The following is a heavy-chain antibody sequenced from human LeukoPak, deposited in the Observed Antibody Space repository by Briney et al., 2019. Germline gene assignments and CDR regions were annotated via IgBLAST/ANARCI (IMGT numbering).Heavy chain of an antibody. V-gene: IGHV3-30*18. D-gene: IGHD7-27*01. CDR2: ISYDGSNK. Sequence: GRSLRLSCAASGFTFSSYGMHWVRQAPGKGLEWVAVISYDGSNKYYADSVKGRFTTSRDNSKNTLYLQMNSLRAEDTAVYYCAKTGRSDWGSSYWGQGTLVTVSS. CDR3: AKTGRSDWGSSY. CDR1: GFTFSSYG. J-gene: IGHJ4*02.